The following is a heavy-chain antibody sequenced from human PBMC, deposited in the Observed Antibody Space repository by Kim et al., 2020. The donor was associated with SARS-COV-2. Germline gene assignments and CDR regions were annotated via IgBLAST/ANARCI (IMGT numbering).Heavy chain of an antibody. V-gene: IGHV3-23*01. D-gene: IGHD1-20*01. J-gene: IGHJ4*02. CDR2: ISGSGGST. Sequence: GGSLRLSCAASGFTFSSYAMSWVRQAPGKGLEWVSAISGSGGSTYYADSVKGRFTISRDNSKNTLYLQMNSLRAEDTAVYYCAKGPGYNWNPELDYWGQGTLVTVSS. CDR3: AKGPGYNWNPELDY. CDR1: GFTFSSYA.